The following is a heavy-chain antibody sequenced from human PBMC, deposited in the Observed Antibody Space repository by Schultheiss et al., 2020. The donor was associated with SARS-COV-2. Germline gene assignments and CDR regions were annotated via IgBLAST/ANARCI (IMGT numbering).Heavy chain of an antibody. CDR3: ARAYYHRIAATGFFDY. V-gene: IGHV4-34*01. Sequence: SETLSLTCAVYGGSFSGYYWSWIRQPPGKGLEWIGEINHSGSTNYNPSLKSRVTISVDTSKNHFSLKLSSVTSADTAVYYCARAYYHRIAATGFFDYWGQGTLVTVSS. CDR1: GGSFSGYY. CDR2: INHSGST. J-gene: IGHJ4*02. D-gene: IGHD6-6*01.